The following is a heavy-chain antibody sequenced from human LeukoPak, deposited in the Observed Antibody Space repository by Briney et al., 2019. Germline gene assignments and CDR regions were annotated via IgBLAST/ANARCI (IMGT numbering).Heavy chain of an antibody. CDR3: TTDPYYDILTGSGYFDY. D-gene: IGHD3-9*01. Sequence: GGSLRLSCAASGFTFSSYSMNWVRQAPGKGLEWVGRIKSKTDGGTTDFAAPVKGRFTISRDDSKNTLFLQMNSLKTEDTAVYYCTTDPYYDILTGSGYFDYWGQGTLVTVSS. V-gene: IGHV3-15*01. J-gene: IGHJ4*02. CDR2: IKSKTDGGTT. CDR1: GFTFSSYS.